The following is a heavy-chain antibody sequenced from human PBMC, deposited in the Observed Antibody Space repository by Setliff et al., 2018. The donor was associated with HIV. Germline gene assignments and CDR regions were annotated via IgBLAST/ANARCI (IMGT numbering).Heavy chain of an antibody. J-gene: IGHJ4*02. V-gene: IGHV4-34*01. Sequence: PSETLSLTCTVYGGSFSGYYWSWIRQPPGKGLEWIGEINHSGSTNYNPSLKSRVTISLDTSKNQFSLKLSSVTAADTAVYYCAQLGMVDDFDYWGQGTLVTVSS. D-gene: IGHD1-1*01. CDR2: INHSGST. CDR3: AQLGMVDDFDY. CDR1: GGSFSGYY.